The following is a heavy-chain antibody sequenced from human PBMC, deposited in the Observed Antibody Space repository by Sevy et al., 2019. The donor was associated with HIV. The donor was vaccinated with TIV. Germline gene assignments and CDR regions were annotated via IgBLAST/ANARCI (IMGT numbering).Heavy chain of an antibody. CDR3: AKDLYYDTSLFDY. CDR1: GFTFSIYA. CDR2: ISGSYNST. D-gene: IGHD3-22*01. V-gene: IGHV3-23*01. Sequence: GESLKISCAASGFTFSIYAMRWVRQAPGKGLEWVSGISGSYNSTYYADSVKGRFTISRDNSKNTLYLQMNSLRAEDTAVYYCAKDLYYDTSLFDYWGQGTLVTVSS. J-gene: IGHJ4*02.